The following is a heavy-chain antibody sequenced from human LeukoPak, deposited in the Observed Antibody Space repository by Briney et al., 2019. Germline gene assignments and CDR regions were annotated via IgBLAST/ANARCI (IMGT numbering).Heavy chain of an antibody. CDR1: GYTFTDFY. CDR2: INPRSGGT. J-gene: IGHJ4*02. Sequence: ASVKVSCKASGYTFTDFYIHWVRQAPGQGLEWMGWINPRSGGTNYAQKFQGRVTMTRDTSISTAYMELNSLRSEDTAVYYCARDNYIGYSGGRYSGYWGQGALVTVSS. D-gene: IGHD6-19*01. CDR3: ARDNYIGYSGGRYSGY. V-gene: IGHV1-2*02.